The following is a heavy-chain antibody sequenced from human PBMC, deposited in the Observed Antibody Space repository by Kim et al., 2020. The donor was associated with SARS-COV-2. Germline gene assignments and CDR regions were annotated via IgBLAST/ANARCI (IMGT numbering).Heavy chain of an antibody. J-gene: IGHJ4*02. CDR1: GGSISSSSYY. V-gene: IGHV4-39*07. D-gene: IGHD3-3*02. CDR2: IYYSGST. CDR3: ARIVVSGIIFGDY. Sequence: SETLSLTCTVSGGSISSSSYYWGWIRQPPGKGLEWIGSIYYSGSTYYNPSLKSRVTISVDTSKNQFSLKLSSVTAADTAVYYCARIVVSGIIFGDYWGQGTLVTVSS.